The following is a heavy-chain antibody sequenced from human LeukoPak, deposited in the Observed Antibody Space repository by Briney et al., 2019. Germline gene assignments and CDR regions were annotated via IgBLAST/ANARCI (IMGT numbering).Heavy chain of an antibody. J-gene: IGHJ3*02. Sequence: SQTLSLTCAISGDSVSSNSAAWSWIRQSPSRGLEWLGRTYYRSKWYNDYAVSVKSRITINPDTSKNQFSLQLDSVTPEDTAVYYCCHSLSGRTGAFDIWGRGTVVTVS. CDR2: TYYRSKWYN. CDR1: GDSVSSNSAA. V-gene: IGHV6-1*01. CDR3: CHSLSGRTGAFDI. D-gene: IGHD2-21*01.